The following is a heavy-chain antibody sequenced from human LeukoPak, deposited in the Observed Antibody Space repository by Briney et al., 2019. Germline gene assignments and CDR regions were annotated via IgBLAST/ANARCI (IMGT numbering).Heavy chain of an antibody. CDR3: AREFYTALRS. D-gene: IGHD2-2*02. Sequence: SETLSLTCTVSGGSISSGSYYWSWIRQPAGKGLEWIGRIYTSGSTNYNPSLKSRVTISIDTSKNQFSLKLSSVTAADTAVYYCAREFYTALRSWGQGTLVTVS. CDR2: IYTSGST. CDR1: GGSISSGSYY. J-gene: IGHJ5*02. V-gene: IGHV4-61*02.